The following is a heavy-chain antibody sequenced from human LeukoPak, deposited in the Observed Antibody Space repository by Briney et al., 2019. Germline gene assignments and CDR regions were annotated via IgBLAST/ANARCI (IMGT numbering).Heavy chain of an antibody. Sequence: SETLSLTCAVYGGSFSGYYWSWIRHPPGKGLEWIGEINHSGSTNYNPSLKSRVTISVDTSKNQFSLKLSSVTAADTAVYYCARAQGSGSYPYYYYGMDVWGQGTTVTVSS. CDR3: ARAQGSGSYPYYYYGMDV. CDR2: INHSGST. CDR1: GGSFSGYY. D-gene: IGHD3-10*01. J-gene: IGHJ6*02. V-gene: IGHV4-34*01.